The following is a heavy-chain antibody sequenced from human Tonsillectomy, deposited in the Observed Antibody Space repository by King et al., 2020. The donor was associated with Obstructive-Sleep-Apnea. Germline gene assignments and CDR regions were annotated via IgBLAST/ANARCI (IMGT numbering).Heavy chain of an antibody. CDR2: ISISSGAI. J-gene: IGHJ3*02. Sequence: VQLVESGGGLVQPGGSLRLSCAASGFTFSSYSMDWVRQAPGKGLEWVSYISISSGAIYYADSVKGRFTISRDNAKSSLYLQMNSLRAEDTAVYYCAGMTQTDAFDIWGQGKMVTVSS. CDR1: GFTFSSYS. V-gene: IGHV3-48*04. CDR3: AGMTQTDAFDI.